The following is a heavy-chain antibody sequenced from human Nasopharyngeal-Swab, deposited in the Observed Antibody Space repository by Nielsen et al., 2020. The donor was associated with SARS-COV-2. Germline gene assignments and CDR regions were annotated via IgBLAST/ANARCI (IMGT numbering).Heavy chain of an antibody. CDR3: ARDLSGYYYTMGV. Sequence: GESLKISCAASGFTFSSYAMHWVRQAPGKGLEWVSVIYSGGDTYYADSVKGRFTISRDNSKNTLYLQMNSLRAEDTAVYYCARDLSGYYYTMGVWGRGTTVTVSS. J-gene: IGHJ6*02. V-gene: IGHV3-53*01. D-gene: IGHD3-3*02. CDR2: IYSGGDT. CDR1: GFTFSSYA.